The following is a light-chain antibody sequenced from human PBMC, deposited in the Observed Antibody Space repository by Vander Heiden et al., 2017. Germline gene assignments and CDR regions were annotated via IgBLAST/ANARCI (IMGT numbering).Light chain of an antibody. CDR1: TSSIGSNI. CDR2: SNN. V-gene: IGLV1-44*01. Sequence: QSVLTQPPSASGTPGQRVTISCSGSTSSIGSNIVDWYHQLPGTAPKLRIYSNNQRPSGVPDRFSGSKSGTSASLAISGLQSEDEADYYCAAWDDSLNGWVFGGGTKLTVL. CDR3: AAWDDSLNGWV. J-gene: IGLJ3*02.